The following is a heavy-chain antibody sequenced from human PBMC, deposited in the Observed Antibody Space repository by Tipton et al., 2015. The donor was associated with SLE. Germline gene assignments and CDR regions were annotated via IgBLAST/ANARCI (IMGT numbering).Heavy chain of an antibody. CDR3: ARDPKY. Sequence: LRLSCTVSGGSLSGDTYYWSWIRQPAGEGLEWIGRIFTSGNTNYNPSLKSRVTISVDTSKNQFSLKLTSVTAADTAVYYCARDPKYWGQGTLVIVSS. V-gene: IGHV4-61*02. CDR2: IFTSGNT. J-gene: IGHJ4*02. CDR1: GGSLSGDTYY.